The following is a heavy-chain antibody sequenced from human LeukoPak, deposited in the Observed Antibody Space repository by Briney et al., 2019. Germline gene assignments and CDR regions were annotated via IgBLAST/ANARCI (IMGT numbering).Heavy chain of an antibody. J-gene: IGHJ6*02. CDR2: IYSGGST. Sequence: GGSLRLSCAASGFTVSSNYMSWVRQAPGKGLEWVSVIYSGGSTYYADSVKGRFTISRDNSKNTLYLQMNSLRAEDTAVNYCARDPFWGDGYDLYGMDVWGQGTTVTVSS. D-gene: IGHD5-24*01. V-gene: IGHV3-66*01. CDR1: GFTVSSNY. CDR3: ARDPFWGDGYDLYGMDV.